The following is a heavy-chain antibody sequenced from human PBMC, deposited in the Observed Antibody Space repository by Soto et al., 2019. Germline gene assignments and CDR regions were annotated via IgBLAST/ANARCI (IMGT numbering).Heavy chain of an antibody. CDR1: GFTFNNYW. D-gene: IGHD3-10*01. J-gene: IGHJ4*02. CDR2: IIADGSEK. CDR3: ARDWGGLGY. V-gene: IGHV3-7*03. Sequence: PGGSLRLSCAASGFTFNNYWMTWVRQAPGKGLEWVANIIADGSEKSYVDSVKGRFTISRDDAKNSLYLEMNSLRVEDTAVYYCARDWGGLGYWGQGTLVTVSS.